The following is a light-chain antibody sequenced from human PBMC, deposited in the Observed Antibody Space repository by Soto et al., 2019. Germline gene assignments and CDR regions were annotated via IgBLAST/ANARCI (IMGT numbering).Light chain of an antibody. CDR3: SSYTSSSTVV. V-gene: IGLV2-14*01. CDR1: SSDVGRYNY. Sequence: QSALTQPASVSGSPGQSITISCTGTSSDVGRYNYVSWCQQHPGKAPKLIIYDVSNRPSGVPNRFSGSKSGNTASLTISGLQAEDEADYYCSSYTSSSTVVFGGGTKLTVL. J-gene: IGLJ2*01. CDR2: DVS.